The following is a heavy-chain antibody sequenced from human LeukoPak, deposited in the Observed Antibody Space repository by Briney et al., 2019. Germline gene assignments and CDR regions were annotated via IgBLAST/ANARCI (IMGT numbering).Heavy chain of an antibody. CDR3: ARVRSGSPPNPLDY. V-gene: IGHV3-30-3*01. D-gene: IGHD1-26*01. CDR2: ISYDGSNK. J-gene: IGHJ4*02. Sequence: GRSLRLSCAASGFTFSSYAMHWVRQAPGKGLEWVAVISYDGSNKYYADSVKGRFTISRDYSKNTLYLQMNSLRAEDTAVYYCARVRSGSPPNPLDYWGQGTLVTVSS. CDR1: GFTFSSYA.